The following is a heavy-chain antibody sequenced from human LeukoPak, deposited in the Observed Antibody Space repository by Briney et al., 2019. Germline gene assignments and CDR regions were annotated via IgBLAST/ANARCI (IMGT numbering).Heavy chain of an antibody. CDR3: ARGYCSGDTCRPFDY. J-gene: IGHJ4*02. D-gene: IGHD2-15*01. V-gene: IGHV3-21*01. Sequence: GGSLRLSCAASGFTFSSYSMNWVRQAPGKGLEWVSSISSSSSYIYYADSVKGRFTISRDNAKNSLYLQMNSLRAEDTAVYYCARGYCSGDTCRPFDYWGQGALVTVSS. CDR2: ISSSSSYI. CDR1: GFTFSSYS.